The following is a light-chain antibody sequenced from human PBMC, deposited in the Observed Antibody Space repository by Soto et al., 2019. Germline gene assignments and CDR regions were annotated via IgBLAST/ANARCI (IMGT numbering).Light chain of an antibody. CDR3: QQYGTSPRT. V-gene: IGKV3-20*01. CDR2: GAT. J-gene: IGKJ2*02. CDR1: QSVTSNY. Sequence: ETVLTQSPGTLSLSPGERATLSCRASQSVTSNYLAWYQLKPGQAPRLLVYGATNSATGIPDTFRGSGSGTDFTLTISNLEPEDFAVYYCQQYGTSPRTFGQRTKLELK.